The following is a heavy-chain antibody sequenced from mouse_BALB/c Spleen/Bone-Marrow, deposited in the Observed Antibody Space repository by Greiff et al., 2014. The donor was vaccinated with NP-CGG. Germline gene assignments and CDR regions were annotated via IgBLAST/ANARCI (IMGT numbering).Heavy chain of an antibody. Sequence: QVQLQQSGAELAKPGASVKMSCKASGYTFTSYWMHWVKQRPGQGLEWIGYINPSTGYTEYNQKFKAKATLTADKSSSTAYMQLSSLASEASAVYYCTGPENYDAMDYWGQGTSVTVSS. CDR1: GYTFTSYW. CDR3: TGPENYDAMDY. V-gene: IGHV1-7*01. CDR2: INPSTGYT. J-gene: IGHJ4*01.